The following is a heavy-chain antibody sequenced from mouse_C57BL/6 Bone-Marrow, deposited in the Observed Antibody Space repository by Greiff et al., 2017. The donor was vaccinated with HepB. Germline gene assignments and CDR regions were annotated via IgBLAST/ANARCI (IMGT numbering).Heavy chain of an antibody. J-gene: IGHJ4*01. D-gene: IGHD1-1*01. V-gene: IGHV5-17*01. CDR3: ARCYYGSSSH. CDR1: GFTFSDYG. CDR2: ISSGSSTI. Sequence: EVMLVESGGGLVKPGGPLKLSCAASGFTFSDYGMHWVRQAPEKGLEWVAYISSGSSTIYYADKVKGRFTISRDNAKNTLCLQMTSLRSEDTAMYYCARCYYGSSSHCGQVTSVTVSS.